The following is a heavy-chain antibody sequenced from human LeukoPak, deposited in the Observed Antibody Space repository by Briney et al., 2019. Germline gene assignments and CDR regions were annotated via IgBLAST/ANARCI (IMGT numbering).Heavy chain of an antibody. CDR2: IYDSGST. J-gene: IGHJ5*02. CDR1: GASMSSYY. D-gene: IGHD3-10*01. Sequence: SETLSLTCTVSGASMSSYYWSWIRQPPGKGLEWIEYIYDSGSTTYNPSPKSRVTISVDTSKNQFSLKLSSVAAADTAVYYCAREGAMVRGVMGFDPWGQGTLVTVSS. CDR3: AREGAMVRGVMGFDP. V-gene: IGHV4-59*01.